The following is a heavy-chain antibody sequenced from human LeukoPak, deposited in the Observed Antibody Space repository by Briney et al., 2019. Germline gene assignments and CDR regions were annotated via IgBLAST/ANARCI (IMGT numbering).Heavy chain of an antibody. CDR2: TSNDGSDK. CDR1: GFTFSSYG. CDR3: AKVAATLFGFFDY. J-gene: IGHJ4*02. D-gene: IGHD3-10*02. V-gene: IGHV3-30*18. Sequence: PGGSLRLSCAASGFTFSSYGMHWMRQAPGKGLEWVAVTSNDGSDKFYADSVKGRFTIARDNSKNTLYLQMNSLRAEDTAVYYCAKVAATLFGFFDYWGQGTLVTVSS.